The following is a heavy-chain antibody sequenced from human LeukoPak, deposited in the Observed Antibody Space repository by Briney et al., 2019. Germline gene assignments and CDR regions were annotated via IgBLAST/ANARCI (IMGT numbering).Heavy chain of an antibody. J-gene: IGHJ3*02. CDR3: ARNLFYFDSSGQYDAFDI. V-gene: IGHV4-59*08. D-gene: IGHD3-22*01. CDR2: IYYSGST. Sequence: PSETLSLTCTVSGGSISNYYWSWIRQPPGKGPEWTGYIYYSGSTNYNPSLKSRVTISVDTSKNQLSLKLSSVTAADTAVYYCARNLFYFDSSGQYDAFDIWGRGTMVTVSS. CDR1: GGSISNYY.